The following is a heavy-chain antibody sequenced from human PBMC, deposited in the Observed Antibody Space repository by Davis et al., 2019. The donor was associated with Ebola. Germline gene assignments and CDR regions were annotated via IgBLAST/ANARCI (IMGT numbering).Heavy chain of an antibody. D-gene: IGHD6-19*01. Sequence: MPSETLSLTCSVSGGSMRSFYWSWVRQPPGKGLEWIGYVYHSGSAVYNPSLKSRVTISVDTSKNQFSLKLRSVSAADTAIYFCARVSDGWSYFDSWGQGTLVIVSS. CDR1: GGSMRSFY. CDR3: ARVSDGWSYFDS. V-gene: IGHV4-59*01. J-gene: IGHJ4*02. CDR2: VYHSGSA.